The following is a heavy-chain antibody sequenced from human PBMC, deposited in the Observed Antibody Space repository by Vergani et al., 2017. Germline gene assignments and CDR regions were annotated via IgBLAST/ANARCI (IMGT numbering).Heavy chain of an antibody. CDR2: IGKDGINT. CDR1: GFTFSNFG. CDR3: AKYLRDSTDGLPDS. D-gene: IGHD2-21*02. V-gene: IGHV3-30*02. J-gene: IGHJ4*02. Sequence: QVQLVESAGGVVQPGGSLRLSCAASGFTFSNFGMHWIRQARGKGLEWLAYIGKDGINTRYRDAVKGSFTVSRDNSKEILYLQMDSLRIEDTALYYCAKYLRDSTDGLPDSWGPGTLVIVSS.